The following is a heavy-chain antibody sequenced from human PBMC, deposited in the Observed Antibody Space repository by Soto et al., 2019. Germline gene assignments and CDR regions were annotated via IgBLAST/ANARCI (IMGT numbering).Heavy chain of an antibody. CDR2: IYYSGST. CDR1: GGSISSYY. Sequence: PSETLSLTCTVPGGSISSYYWSWIRQPPGKGLEWIGYIYYSGSTNYNPSLKSRVTISVDTSKNQFSLKLSSVTAADTAVYYCARVGSGYYDSSGYYFDYWGQGTLVTVSS. CDR3: ARVGSGYYDSSGYYFDY. D-gene: IGHD3-22*01. V-gene: IGHV4-59*01. J-gene: IGHJ4*02.